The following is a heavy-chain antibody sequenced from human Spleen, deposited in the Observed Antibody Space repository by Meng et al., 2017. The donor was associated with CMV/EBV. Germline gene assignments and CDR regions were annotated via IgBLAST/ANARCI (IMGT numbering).Heavy chain of an antibody. D-gene: IGHD2-2*02. J-gene: IGHJ5*02. V-gene: IGHV3-30*04. CDR3: ARGYCSSSTCYNVGWNWIDP. Sequence: GESLKISCAASGFTFSTYAMHWVRQAPGKGLEWVALISHEGNDKYYADSVKGRFTISRDNSKNILYLQMNSLRAEDTAVYYCARGYCSSSTCYNVGWNWIDPWGQGTLVTVSS. CDR2: ISHEGNDK. CDR1: GFTFSTYA.